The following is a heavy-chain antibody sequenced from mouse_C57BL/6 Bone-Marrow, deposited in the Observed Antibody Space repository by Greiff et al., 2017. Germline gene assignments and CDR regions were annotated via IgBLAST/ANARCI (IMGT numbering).Heavy chain of an antibody. V-gene: IGHV5-12*01. CDR1: GFTFSDYY. CDR3: ARPFFYYAMDY. J-gene: IGHJ4*01. Sequence: DVMLVESGGGLVQPGGSLKLSCAASGFTFSDYYMYWVRQTPEKRLGWVAYISNGGGSTYYPDTVKGRFTISRDNAKNTLYLQMSRLKSEDTAMYYCARPFFYYAMDYWGQGTSVTVSS. CDR2: ISNGGGST.